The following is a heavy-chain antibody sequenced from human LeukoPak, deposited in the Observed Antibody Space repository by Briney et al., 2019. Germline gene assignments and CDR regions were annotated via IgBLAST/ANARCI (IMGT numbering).Heavy chain of an antibody. Sequence: GGSLRLSCAASGFTFNNYAMSWVRQAPGMGLEWLSYVSGSGGATYYAASVKGRFTISRDNSKNTVYLQMGSLRAEDTAVYYCAKNRGGTYKYYMDVWGDGTTVTVSS. CDR1: GFTFNNYA. D-gene: IGHD1-1*01. CDR2: VSGSGGAT. CDR3: AKNRGGTYKYYMDV. V-gene: IGHV3-23*01. J-gene: IGHJ6*03.